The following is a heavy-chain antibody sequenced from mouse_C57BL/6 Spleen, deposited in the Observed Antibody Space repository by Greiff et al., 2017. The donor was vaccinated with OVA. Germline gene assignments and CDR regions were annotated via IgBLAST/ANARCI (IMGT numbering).Heavy chain of an antibody. V-gene: IGHV6-3*01. D-gene: IGHD1-1*01. CDR2: IRLKSDNYAT. J-gene: IGHJ1*03. Sequence: DVKLVESGGGLVQPGGSMKLSCVASGFTFSNYWMNWVRQSPEKGLEWVAQIRLKSDNYATHYAESVKGRFTISRDDSKSSVYLQMNNLRAEDTGIYYCTDYYGSSFYWYFDVWGTGTTVTVSS. CDR1: GFTFSNYW. CDR3: TDYYGSSFYWYFDV.